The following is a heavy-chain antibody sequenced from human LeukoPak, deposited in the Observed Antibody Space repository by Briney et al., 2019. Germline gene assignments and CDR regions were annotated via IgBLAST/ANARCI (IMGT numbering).Heavy chain of an antibody. V-gene: IGHV1-18*01. D-gene: IGHD2-2*01. CDR1: GYTFTSYG. CDR3: ARQYCSSTSCYGREY. CDR2: ISAYNGNT. J-gene: IGHJ4*02. Sequence: ASVKVSCKASGYTFTSYGISWVRQAPGQGLEWMGWISAYNGNTNYAQKLQGRVTMTTDTSTSTAYMGLRSLRSDDTAVYYCARQYCSSTSCYGREYWGQGTLVTVSS.